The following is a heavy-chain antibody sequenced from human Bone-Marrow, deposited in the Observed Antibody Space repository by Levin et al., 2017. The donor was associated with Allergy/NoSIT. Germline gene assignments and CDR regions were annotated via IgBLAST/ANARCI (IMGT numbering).Heavy chain of an antibody. CDR3: AGRPTVTRDYYFDS. D-gene: IGHD4-11*01. CDR1: GYSVSSGYS. Sequence: SQTLSLTCTVSGYSVSSGYSWGCIRQAPGTGLEWIGSIYYSGDTFYNPSLNSRATISVDTSKNQFSLQLTSVTAADTAVYYCAGRPTVTRDYYFDSWGQGSLVTVSS. J-gene: IGHJ4*02. CDR2: IYYSGDT. V-gene: IGHV4-38-2*02.